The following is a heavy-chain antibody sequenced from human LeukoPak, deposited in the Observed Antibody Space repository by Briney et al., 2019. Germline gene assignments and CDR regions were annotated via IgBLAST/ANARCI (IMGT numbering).Heavy chain of an antibody. CDR1: GGSINSYY. J-gene: IGHJ4*02. V-gene: IGHV4-59*08. CDR2: IFYSGTT. D-gene: IGHD6-19*01. Sequence: PSETLSLTCTVSGGSINSYYWNWIRQPPGERLEWIGYIFYSGTTNYNPSLKSRANISVDTSKNQVSLNLTSVSATDTAVYYCARQGAVAGTFDYWGQGTLVTVSS. CDR3: ARQGAVAGTFDY.